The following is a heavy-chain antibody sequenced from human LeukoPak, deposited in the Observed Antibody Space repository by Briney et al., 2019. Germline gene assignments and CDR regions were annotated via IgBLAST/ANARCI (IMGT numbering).Heavy chain of an antibody. CDR1: GFTFSSYA. D-gene: IGHD1-1*01. V-gene: IGHV3-15*01. CDR3: ITEVPWDV. J-gene: IGHJ6*04. Sequence: GGSLRLSCAASGFTFSSYAMSWVRQAPGKGLEWAGRIKSKSDGGTTDYAAPVKGRFTISRDDSKNTLYLQMNSLKTEDTAVYYCITEVPWDVWGKGTTVTVSS. CDR2: IKSKSDGGTT.